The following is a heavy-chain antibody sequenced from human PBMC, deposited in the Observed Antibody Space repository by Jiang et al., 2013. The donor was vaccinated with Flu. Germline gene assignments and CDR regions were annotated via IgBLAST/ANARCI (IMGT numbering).Heavy chain of an antibody. D-gene: IGHD4-17*01. CDR3: ARIRDYGDIEDAFDV. CDR1: GFSLSTTGMC. J-gene: IGHJ3*01. Sequence: KPTQTLTLTCTFSGFSLSTTGMCVSWIRQPPGKALEWLGRIDWSDGKDYSTSLRTRVTISKDTSKNQVVLTMTNMDPVDTATYYCARIRDYGDIEDAFDVWGQGTRVTVSS. CDR2: IDWSDGK. V-gene: IGHV2-70*11.